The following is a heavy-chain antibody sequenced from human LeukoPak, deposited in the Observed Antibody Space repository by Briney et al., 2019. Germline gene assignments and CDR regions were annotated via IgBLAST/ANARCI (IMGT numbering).Heavy chain of an antibody. CDR1: GYTFTSYD. CDR2: MNPNSGNT. Sequence: ASVKVSCKASGYTFTSYDINWVRQATGQGLEWMGWMNPNSGNTGYAQKFQGRVTMTRNTSISTAYMELSSLRSEDTAVYYCARALLSDGEGTPALDPWGQGTLVTVSS. V-gene: IGHV1-8*01. CDR3: ARALLSDGEGTPALDP. J-gene: IGHJ5*02. D-gene: IGHD2/OR15-2a*01.